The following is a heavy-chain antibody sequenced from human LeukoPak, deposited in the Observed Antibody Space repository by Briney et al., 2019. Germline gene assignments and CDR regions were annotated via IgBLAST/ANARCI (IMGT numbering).Heavy chain of an antibody. Sequence: GGSLRLSCAASGFTFSSYAISWVRQAPGKGLEWVSAISGSGGSTYYADSVKGRFTISRDNSKNTLYLQMNSLRAEDTAVYQCAKGRYYHDNTDAFEIWGQGTMVTVSS. J-gene: IGHJ3*02. CDR3: AKGRYYHDNTDAFEI. V-gene: IGHV3-23*01. D-gene: IGHD3-22*01. CDR2: ISGSGGST. CDR1: GFTFSSYA.